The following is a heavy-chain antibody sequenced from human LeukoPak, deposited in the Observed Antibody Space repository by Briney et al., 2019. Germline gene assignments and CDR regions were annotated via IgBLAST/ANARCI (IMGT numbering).Heavy chain of an antibody. CDR1: GFTFSSYS. CDR3: ARLKSPEYSGYDYNYYYYYMDV. D-gene: IGHD5-12*01. J-gene: IGHJ6*03. Sequence: PGGSLRLSCAASGFTFSSYSMNWVRQAPGKGLEWVSYISSSSSTIYYADSVKGRFTISRDNAKNSLYLQMNSLRAEDTAVYYCARLKSPEYSGYDYNYYYYYMDVWGKGTTVTVSS. CDR2: ISSSSSTI. V-gene: IGHV3-48*01.